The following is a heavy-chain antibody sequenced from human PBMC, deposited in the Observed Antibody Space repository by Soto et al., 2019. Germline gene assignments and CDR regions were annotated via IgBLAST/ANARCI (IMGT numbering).Heavy chain of an antibody. V-gene: IGHV1-18*01. D-gene: IGHD5-18*01. J-gene: IGHJ4*02. CDR1: GYTFTSYY. CDR3: PTEGPHSLN. CDR2: ISGYNGNT. Sequence: QVQLVQSGAEVKKPGASVKVSCKASGYTFTSYYISWVRQAPGQGLEWMGWISGYNGNTNYAQKLQGRVTMTTDTATSPAYMALRSLSSEDTAVYDSPTEGPHSLNWGQGSLATVSS.